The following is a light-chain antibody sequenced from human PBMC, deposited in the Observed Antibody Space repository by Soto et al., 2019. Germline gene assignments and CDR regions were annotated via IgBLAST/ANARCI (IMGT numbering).Light chain of an antibody. CDR1: QSISAW. V-gene: IGKV1-5*03. J-gene: IGKJ1*01. CDR2: KAS. Sequence: DMQMTQSASTLSASGGDRVSINCRASQSISAWLAWYQQKPGKAPRLLIYKASTLEIGVPSRFSGRGSGTEFSHTISSLQPDDVATYYCQQYNDYSWTFGQGAKGEIK. CDR3: QQYNDYSWT.